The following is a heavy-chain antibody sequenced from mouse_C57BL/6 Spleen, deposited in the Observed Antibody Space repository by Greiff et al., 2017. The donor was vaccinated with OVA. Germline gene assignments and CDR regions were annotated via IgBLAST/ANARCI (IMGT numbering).Heavy chain of an antibody. CDR1: GFTFSSYA. V-gene: IGHV5-4*03. J-gene: IGHJ4*01. Sequence: EVKLMESGGGLVKPGGSLKLSCAASGFTFSSYAMSWVRQTPEKRLEWVATISDGGSYTYYPDNVKGRFTISRDNAKNNLYLQMSHLKSEDTAMYYCARSITTGVATGSGYYYAMDYWGQGTSVTVSS. D-gene: IGHD1-1*01. CDR2: ISDGGSYT. CDR3: ARSITTGVATGSGYYYAMDY.